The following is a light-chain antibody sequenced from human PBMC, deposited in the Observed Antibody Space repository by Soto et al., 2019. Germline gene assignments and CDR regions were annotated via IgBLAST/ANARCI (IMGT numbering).Light chain of an antibody. CDR3: QQYNSSPT. CDR1: QSISSW. J-gene: IGKJ1*01. CDR2: KAS. Sequence: DIQMTQTPSTLSASVGDRVTITCRASQSISSWLAWYQQKPGKAPKLLIYKASSLESGVPSRFSGSGSGTEFTLTISSLQHDDFATYYCQQYNSSPTFGQGTKVEIK. V-gene: IGKV1-5*03.